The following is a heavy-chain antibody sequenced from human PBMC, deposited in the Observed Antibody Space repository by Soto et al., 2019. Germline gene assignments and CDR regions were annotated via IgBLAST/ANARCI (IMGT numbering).Heavy chain of an antibody. V-gene: IGHV3-21*06. CDR3: VRGMNPLF. J-gene: IGHJ4*01. CDR2: ISISSSDR. CDR1: GFALRTYT. Sequence: GGSLRLSCAASGFALRTYTMNWVRQAPGKGLEWVSSISISSSDRYYADSVRGRFTISRDNAKNALYLQMNSLRADDTAVYFCVRGMNPLFGGQGTLVPSPQ.